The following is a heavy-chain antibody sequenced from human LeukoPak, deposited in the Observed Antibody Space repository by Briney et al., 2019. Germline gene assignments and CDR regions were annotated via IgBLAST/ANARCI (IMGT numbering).Heavy chain of an antibody. CDR1: GGTFSSYA. V-gene: IGHV1-69*05. CDR3: ARGARIAAAGTVY. D-gene: IGHD6-13*01. J-gene: IGHJ4*02. Sequence: GASVKVSCKASGGTFSSYAISWVRQAPGQGLEWMGGIIPIFGTASYAQKFQGRVTITTDESTSTAYMELSSLRSEDTAVYYCARGARIAAAGTVYWGQGTLVTVSS. CDR2: IIPIFGTA.